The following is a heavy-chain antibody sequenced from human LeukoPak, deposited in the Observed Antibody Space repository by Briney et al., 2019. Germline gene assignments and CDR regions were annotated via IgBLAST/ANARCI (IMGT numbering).Heavy chain of an antibody. V-gene: IGHV4-4*07. Sequence: SETLSLTCTVSGGSISSYYWSWIRQPAGKGLKWIGRIYTSGSTNYNPSLKSRVTISVDTSKNQFSLKLSSVTAADTAVYYCATQQWGFYYMDVWGKGTTVTVSS. CDR3: ATQQWGFYYMDV. CDR2: IYTSGST. J-gene: IGHJ6*03. CDR1: GGSISSYY. D-gene: IGHD6-19*01.